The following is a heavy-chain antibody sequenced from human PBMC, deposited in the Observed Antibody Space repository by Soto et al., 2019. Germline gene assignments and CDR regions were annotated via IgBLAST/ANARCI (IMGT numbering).Heavy chain of an antibody. V-gene: IGHV1-18*01. CDR3: VMMDNYVTPTPHDV. J-gene: IGHJ6*02. D-gene: IGHD3-16*01. Sequence: QVQLVQSGDEVKKPGASVKVSCKASDYIFVNYGIAWVRQAPGQGLEWMGWFSPYTGNTHSATKVQGRLTMTTDTSTSTAYMALGSLTSDDTAVYYCVMMDNYVTPTPHDVWGQGTTIT. CDR2: FSPYTGNT. CDR1: DYIFVNYG.